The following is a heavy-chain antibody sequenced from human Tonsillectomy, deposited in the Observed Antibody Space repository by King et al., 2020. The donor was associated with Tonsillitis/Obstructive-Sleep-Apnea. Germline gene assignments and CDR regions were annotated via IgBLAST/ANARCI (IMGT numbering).Heavy chain of an antibody. J-gene: IGHJ3*02. D-gene: IGHD3-22*01. V-gene: IGHV4-34*01. CDR1: GGSFSGYY. CDR3: ARGPFGYYDSSGPRLQGAFDI. Sequence: VQLQQWGAGLLKPSETLSLTCAVYGGSFSGYYWSWIRQPPGKGLEWIGEINHSGSTNYNPSLKSRVTISVDTSKNQFSLKLSSVTAADTAVYYCARGPFGYYDSSGPRLQGAFDIWGQGTMVTVSS. CDR2: INHSGST.